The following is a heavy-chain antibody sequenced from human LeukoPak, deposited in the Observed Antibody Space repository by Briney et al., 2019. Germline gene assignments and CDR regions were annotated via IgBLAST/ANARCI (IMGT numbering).Heavy chain of an antibody. V-gene: IGHV4-34*01. D-gene: IGHD3-3*01. CDR2: INHSGST. CDR3: ARAYDFWSGYQLDY. Sequence: SETLSLTCAVYGGSFSGYYWSWIRQPPGKGLEWIGEINHSGSTNYNPSLKSRVTISVDTSKNQLSLKLSSVTAADTAVYYCARAYDFWSGYQLDYWGQGTLVTVSS. J-gene: IGHJ4*02. CDR1: GGSFSGYY.